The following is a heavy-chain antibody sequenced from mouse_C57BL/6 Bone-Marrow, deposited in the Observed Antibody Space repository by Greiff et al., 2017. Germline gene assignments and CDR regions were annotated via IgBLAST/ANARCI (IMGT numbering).Heavy chain of an antibody. CDR1: GYTFTDYY. V-gene: IGHV1-26*01. Sequence: VQLQQSGPELVKPGASVKISCKASGYTFTDYYMNWVKQSHGKSLEWIGDINPNNGGTSYNQKFKGKATLTVDKSSSTAYMELRSLTSEDSVVYYCARKRGGLLNYSNRGFAYWGQGTLVTVSA. CDR3: ARKRGGLLNYSNRGFAY. CDR2: INPNNGGT. D-gene: IGHD2-5*01. J-gene: IGHJ3*01.